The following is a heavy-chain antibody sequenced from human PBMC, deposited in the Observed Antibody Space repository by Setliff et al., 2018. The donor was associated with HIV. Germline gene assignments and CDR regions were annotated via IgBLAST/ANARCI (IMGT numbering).Heavy chain of an antibody. J-gene: IGHJ4*02. D-gene: IGHD3-10*01. V-gene: IGHV4-31*03. CDR2: IYNRGYT. CDR3: AGMFFYGSGSKSDFDY. CDR1: GGSIMSDGYY. Sequence: TLSLTCTVSGGSIMSDGYYWNWIRQRPGKGLEWIGYIYNRGYTYYNPSLKSRVTTSIDTSQNQFSLRLSSVTVADTAVYYCAGMFFYGSGSKSDFDYWGQGTQVTVS.